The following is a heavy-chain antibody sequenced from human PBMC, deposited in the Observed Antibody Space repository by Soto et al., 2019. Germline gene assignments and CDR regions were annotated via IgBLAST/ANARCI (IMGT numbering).Heavy chain of an antibody. CDR2: IYYSGST. CDR1: GGSISSYY. J-gene: IGHJ4*02. CDR3: ARDLRLSSHLGELSFFDY. D-gene: IGHD3-16*02. Sequence: SETLSLTCTVSGGSISSYYWSWIRQPPGKGLEWIGYIYYSGSTNYNPSLKSRVTISVDTSKNQFSLKLSSVTAADTAVYYCARDLRLSSHLGELSFFDYWGQGTLVTVSS. V-gene: IGHV4-59*01.